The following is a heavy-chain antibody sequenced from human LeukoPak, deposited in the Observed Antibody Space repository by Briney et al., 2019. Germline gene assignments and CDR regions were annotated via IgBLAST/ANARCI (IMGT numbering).Heavy chain of an antibody. Sequence: PSETLSLTCTVSGGSISSYYWSWIRQPPGKGLEWIGYIYYSGSTNYNPSLKSRVTISVETSKNQFSLKLSSVTAADTAVYYCARRSGWYSGMDVWGQGTTVTVSS. CDR3: ARRSGWYSGMDV. CDR2: IYYSGST. CDR1: GGSISSYY. D-gene: IGHD6-19*01. J-gene: IGHJ6*02. V-gene: IGHV4-59*08.